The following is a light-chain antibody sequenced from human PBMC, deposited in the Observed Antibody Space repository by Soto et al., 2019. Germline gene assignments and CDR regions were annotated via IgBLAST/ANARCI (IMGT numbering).Light chain of an antibody. V-gene: IGKV1-39*01. Sequence: DIQMTQSPSSLSASVGDRVTITCRASQSVSKYLNWFQHKPGRAPMLLIHTAYTLRSGVPSRFSGSGSGADFTLTISSLQREDFATYYCQQSYTTPFTFGQGTELEIK. CDR3: QQSYTTPFT. CDR2: TAY. CDR1: QSVSKY. J-gene: IGKJ2*01.